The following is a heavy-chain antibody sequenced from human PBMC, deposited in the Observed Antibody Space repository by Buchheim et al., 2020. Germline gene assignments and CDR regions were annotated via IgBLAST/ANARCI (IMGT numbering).Heavy chain of an antibody. V-gene: IGHV4-4*02. CDR3: TREIVGNTPSFDY. J-gene: IGHJ4*02. Sequence: QVQLQESGPGLVKPSGTLSLTCAVSGGSISSNNWWHWVRQPPGKGLEWIGEIFHSGSTNYNPSLKSRVTISVDRSENQTSLRLTSVTAADTAVYYCTREIVGNTPSFDYWGQGTL. CDR2: IFHSGST. D-gene: IGHD2-21*01. CDR1: GGSISSNNW.